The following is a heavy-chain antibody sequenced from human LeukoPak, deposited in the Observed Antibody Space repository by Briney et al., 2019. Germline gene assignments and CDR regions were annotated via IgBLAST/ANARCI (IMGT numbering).Heavy chain of an antibody. CDR2: IYYSGST. CDR1: GGSISSSSYY. Sequence: SETLSLTCTVSGGSISSSSYYWGWIRQHPGKGLEWIGSIYYSGSTYYNPSLKSRVTISVDTSKNQFSLKLSSVTAADTAVYYCARHSGYSYGYGFDYWGQGTLVTVSS. CDR3: ARHSGYSYGYGFDY. V-gene: IGHV4-39*01. J-gene: IGHJ4*02. D-gene: IGHD5-18*01.